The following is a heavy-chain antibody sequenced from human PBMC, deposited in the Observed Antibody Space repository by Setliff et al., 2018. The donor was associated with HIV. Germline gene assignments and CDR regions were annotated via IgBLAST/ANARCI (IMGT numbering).Heavy chain of an antibody. CDR1: GASIRSDRMY. V-gene: IGHV4-61*01. D-gene: IGHD6-19*01. CDR3: ARSFGWDAFNV. CDR2: ISFAGHI. J-gene: IGHJ3*01. Sequence: SETLSLTCSVSGASIRSDRMYWSWNRRPPGQRLEWIGFISFAGHINYNPSLSSRVTVSRDTSRNQFSMTLNSVTAADTAVCYCARSFGWDAFNVWGQGTVVTV.